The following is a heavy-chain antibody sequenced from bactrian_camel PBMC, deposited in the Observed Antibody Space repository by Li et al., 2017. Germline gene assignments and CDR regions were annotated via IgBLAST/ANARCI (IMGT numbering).Heavy chain of an antibody. V-gene: IGHV3-3*01. CDR3: AAGWSYGMGTLLRRHYDY. D-gene: IGHD3*01. CDR1: GGTYSTYRSYC. CDR2: ISPSSTYT. J-gene: IGHJ4*01. Sequence: VQLVESGGDSVQAGGSLRLSCEAFGGTYSTYRSYCMGWFRQAPGKEREWVASISPSSTYTFYADSVKGRFTISRDNSRNTPYLQLNSLKTEDTAMYYCAAGWSYGMGTLLRRHYDYWGQGTQVTVS.